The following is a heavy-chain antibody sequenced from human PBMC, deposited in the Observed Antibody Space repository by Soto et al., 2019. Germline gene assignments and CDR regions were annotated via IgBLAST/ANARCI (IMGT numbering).Heavy chain of an antibody. Sequence: QVQLVESGGGVVQPGRSLTLSCEASGFTFSDYGMHWVRQAPGKGLEWVAFIWYDGTNKRYADSVKGRFTISRDNSKNTLFPQMTSLRAEDTAVYYCARPLAVAGLSSLSLWGQGTQLIVSS. J-gene: IGHJ4*02. D-gene: IGHD6-19*01. V-gene: IGHV3-33*01. CDR1: GFTFSDYG. CDR2: IWYDGTNK. CDR3: ARPLAVAGLSSLSL.